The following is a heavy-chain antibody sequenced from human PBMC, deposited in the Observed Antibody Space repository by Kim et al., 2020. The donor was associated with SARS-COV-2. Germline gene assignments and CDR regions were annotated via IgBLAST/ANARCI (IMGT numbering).Heavy chain of an antibody. Sequence: SETLSLTCAVYGGSFSGYYWSWIRQPPGKGLEWIGEINHSGSTNYNPSLKSRVTISVDTSKNQFSLKLSSVTAADTAVYYCARAHGSGIAAKGAFDIWGQGTMVTVSS. J-gene: IGHJ3*02. V-gene: IGHV4-34*01. CDR3: ARAHGSGIAAKGAFDI. D-gene: IGHD6-6*01. CDR2: INHSGST. CDR1: GGSFSGYY.